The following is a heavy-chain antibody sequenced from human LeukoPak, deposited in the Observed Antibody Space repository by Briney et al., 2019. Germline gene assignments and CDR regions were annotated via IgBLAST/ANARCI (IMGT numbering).Heavy chain of an antibody. D-gene: IGHD6-13*01. CDR2: TYYRSKWYN. CDR3: ARGPLGTGAFDI. V-gene: IGHV6-1*01. Sequence: SQTLSLTCAISGDSVSSNSAAWNWIRQSPSRGLEWLGRTYYRSKWYNEYAVSVKSRITINPDTSKSQFSLHLNSVTPEDTAAYYCARGPLGTGAFDIWGQGTMVTVSS. J-gene: IGHJ3*02. CDR1: GDSVSSNSAA.